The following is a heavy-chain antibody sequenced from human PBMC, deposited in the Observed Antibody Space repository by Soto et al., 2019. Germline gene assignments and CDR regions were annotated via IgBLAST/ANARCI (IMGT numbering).Heavy chain of an antibody. J-gene: IGHJ3*02. CDR1: GGSISSGGYY. CDR3: ARANYDSTIHDAFDI. Sequence: SETLSLTCTVSGGSISSGGYYWSWIRQHPGKGLEWIGYIYYSGSTYYNPSLKSRVTISVDTSKNQFSLKLSSVTAADTAVYYCARANYDSTIHDAFDIWGQGTMVTVSS. D-gene: IGHD3-22*01. V-gene: IGHV4-31*03. CDR2: IYYSGST.